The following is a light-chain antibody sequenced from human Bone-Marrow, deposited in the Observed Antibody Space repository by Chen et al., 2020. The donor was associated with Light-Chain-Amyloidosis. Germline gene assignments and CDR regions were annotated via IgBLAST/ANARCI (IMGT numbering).Light chain of an antibody. CDR1: QSIATY. CDR3: QQRSSWPT. J-gene: IGKJ1*01. V-gene: IGKV3-11*01. Sequence: EIVLPQPPAPLSLAPGERATLPCRASQSIATYLAWFQQRPGQPPRVLMYDASTRATGIPARFSGSGSGTDFTLTVSSLEPEDFAVYYCQQRSSWPTFGQGIRVE. CDR2: DAS.